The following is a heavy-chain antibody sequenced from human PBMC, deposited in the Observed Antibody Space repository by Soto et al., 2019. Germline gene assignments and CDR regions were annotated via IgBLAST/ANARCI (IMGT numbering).Heavy chain of an antibody. V-gene: IGHV3-48*03. D-gene: IGHD1-26*01. CDR2: ISSRGGTI. Sequence: DVQLVESGGGLVQPGGSLRLSCVASGFIFSNYEMNWVRQAPGRGLECVSYISSRGGTIYHAASVKGRFTISRDNAKNSVYLQMNSLRAEDTAIYYCARAIGGSYLYGLDVWGQGTTVTVSS. J-gene: IGHJ6*02. CDR3: ARAIGGSYLYGLDV. CDR1: GFIFSNYE.